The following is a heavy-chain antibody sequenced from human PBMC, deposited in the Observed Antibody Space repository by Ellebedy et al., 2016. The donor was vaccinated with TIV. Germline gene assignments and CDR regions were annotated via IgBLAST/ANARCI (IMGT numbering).Heavy chain of an antibody. CDR2: IYYTGSS. V-gene: IGHV4-39*01. J-gene: IGHJ5*02. CDR3: ARWFGELLYVRWFDH. CDR1: GGSISRSSYY. D-gene: IGHD3-10*01. Sequence: ESLKISCTVSGGSISRSSYYWGWIRQPPQKGLEWIGSIYYTGSSFYNPSLKSRVTISVDTSKSQFSLRLTSVTAADTAVYYCARWFGELLYVRWFDHWGQGTLVTVSS.